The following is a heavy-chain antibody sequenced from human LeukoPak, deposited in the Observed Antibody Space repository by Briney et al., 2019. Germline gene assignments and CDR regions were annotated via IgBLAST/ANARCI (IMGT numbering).Heavy chain of an antibody. CDR1: AFTFSNFG. Sequence: GGSLRLSCAASAFTFSNFGMNWVRQAPGKGLEWISYISSDNSIIYYADSVKGRFTISRDNAKNSLYLQMNSLRAEDTAVYYCARDLYEVTEPLVDYWGQGTLVTVSS. V-gene: IGHV3-48*04. CDR3: ARDLYEVTEPLVDY. D-gene: IGHD2-21*02. J-gene: IGHJ4*02. CDR2: ISSDNSII.